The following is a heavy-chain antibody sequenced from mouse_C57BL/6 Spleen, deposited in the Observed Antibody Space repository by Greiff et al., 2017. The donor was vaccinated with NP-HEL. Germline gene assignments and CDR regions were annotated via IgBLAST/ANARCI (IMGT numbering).Heavy chain of an antibody. D-gene: IGHD2-3*01. CDR1: GFSLTSYG. CDR3: AKDDGYYGFAY. V-gene: IGHV2-3*01. J-gene: IGHJ3*01. Sequence: VQRVESGPGLVAPSQSLSITCTVSGFSLTSYGVSWVRQPPGKGLEWLGVIWGDGGTTYHSAPISRLSISKDNSKSQVFLKLNSLQTDDTATYCCAKDDGYYGFAYWGQGTLVTVSA. CDR2: IWGDGGT.